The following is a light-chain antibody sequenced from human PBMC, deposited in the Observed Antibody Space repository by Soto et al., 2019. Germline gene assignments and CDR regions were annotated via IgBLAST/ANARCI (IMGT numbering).Light chain of an antibody. CDR1: QSVSSSY. CDR2: GAS. V-gene: IGKV3-20*01. CDR3: XQYGSSLT. Sequence: EIVLTQSPGTLSLSPGAIATLSCRASQSVSSSYLAWYQQKPGQAPRLLIYGASSRATGIQDRFSGSGSGTEFTLTIRRLEPEDFAVYYCXQYGSSLTCGGGTKVDIK. J-gene: IGKJ4*01.